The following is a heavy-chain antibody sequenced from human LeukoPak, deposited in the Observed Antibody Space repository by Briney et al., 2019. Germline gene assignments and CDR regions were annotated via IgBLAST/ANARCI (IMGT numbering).Heavy chain of an antibody. CDR1: GFTFSSYA. V-gene: IGHV3-23*01. Sequence: GGSLRLSCAASGFTFSSYAMSWVRLAPGKGLEWVSAISGSGGSTYYADSVKGRFTISRDNSKNTLYLQMNSLRAEDTAVYYCALTGIVVVPAAIWDYGMDVWGKGTTVTVSS. CDR2: ISGSGGST. J-gene: IGHJ6*04. D-gene: IGHD2-2*01. CDR3: ALTGIVVVPAAIWDYGMDV.